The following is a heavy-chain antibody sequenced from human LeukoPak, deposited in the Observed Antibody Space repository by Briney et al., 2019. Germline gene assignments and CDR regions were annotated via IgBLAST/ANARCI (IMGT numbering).Heavy chain of an antibody. CDR1: GFTFSNYW. Sequence: GGSLRLSCAASGFTFSNYWMSWVRQAPGKGLEWVADIKEDGSENYYVDSVKGRFTISRDNARNSLYLQMNSLRAEDTAVYYCASGRQLGYWGQGTLVTVSS. D-gene: IGHD6-13*01. J-gene: IGHJ4*02. CDR3: ASGRQLGY. V-gene: IGHV3-7*01. CDR2: IKEDGSEN.